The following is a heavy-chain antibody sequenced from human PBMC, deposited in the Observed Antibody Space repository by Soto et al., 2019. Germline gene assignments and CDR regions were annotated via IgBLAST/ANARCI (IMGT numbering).Heavy chain of an antibody. Sequence: ESGPTLVNPTQTLTLTCTFSGFSLSTSGVGVGWIRQPPGKALEWLALIYWNDDKRYSPSLKSRLTITKDTSKNQVVLTMTNMDTVDPATYYCAHMPQLDDYYYGMDVWVQGTTVTLSS. V-gene: IGHV2-5*01. J-gene: IGHJ6*02. CDR3: AHMPQLDDYYYGMDV. D-gene: IGHD6-13*01. CDR1: GFSLSTSGVG. CDR2: IYWNDDK.